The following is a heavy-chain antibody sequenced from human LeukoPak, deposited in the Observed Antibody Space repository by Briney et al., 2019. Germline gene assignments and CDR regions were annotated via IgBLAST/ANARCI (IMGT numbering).Heavy chain of an antibody. J-gene: IGHJ4*02. Sequence: PGASLRLSCAASGFTFSSYALSWVRQAPGKGREWVSAISGSGGSTYYADSVKGRFTISRDNSKNTRYLQMNSLRAEDTAVYYCAKRLVGATADYWGQGTLATVSS. CDR2: ISGSGGST. V-gene: IGHV3-23*01. CDR1: GFTFSSYA. D-gene: IGHD1-26*01. CDR3: AKRLVGATADY.